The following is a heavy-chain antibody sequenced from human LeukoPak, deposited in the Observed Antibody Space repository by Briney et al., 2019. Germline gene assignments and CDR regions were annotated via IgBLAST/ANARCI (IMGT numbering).Heavy chain of an antibody. V-gene: IGHV3-69-1*01. CDR2: IRDSGTT. J-gene: IGHJ4*02. CDR1: GFTFSTYP. CDR3: ARHHDFAFDN. Sequence: GGSLRLSCAASGFTFSTYPMNWVRQAPGKGLEWISHIRDSGTTDYADSVKGRFTISRDNAQNSLCLQLSSLRAEDTAVYYCARHHDFAFDNWGQGTLVTVSS. D-gene: IGHD2-21*02.